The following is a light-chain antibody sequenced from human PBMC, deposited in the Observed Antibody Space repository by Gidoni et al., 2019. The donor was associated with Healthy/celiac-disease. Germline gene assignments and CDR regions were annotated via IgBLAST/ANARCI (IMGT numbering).Light chain of an antibody. Sequence: DIQMTQSPSSLSSSVGDRVTITCQASQDSSNYLNWYQQQPGKAPKLLIYDASNLETGVPSRFSGSGSGTDFTFTISSLQPEDIATYYCQQYDNLWTFGQGTKVEIK. V-gene: IGKV1-33*01. CDR3: QQYDNLWT. CDR2: DAS. CDR1: QDSSNY. J-gene: IGKJ1*01.